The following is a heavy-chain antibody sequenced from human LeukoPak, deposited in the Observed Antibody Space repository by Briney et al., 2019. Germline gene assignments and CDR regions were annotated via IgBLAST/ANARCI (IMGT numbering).Heavy chain of an antibody. CDR2: MNPNSNNT. V-gene: IGHV1-8*02. J-gene: IGHJ4*02. CDR1: GYTFTSYY. CDR3: ARGYSYGYKDY. D-gene: IGHD5-18*01. Sequence: ASVKVSCKASGYTFTSYYMHWVRQATGQGLEWMGWMNPNSNNTVYAQKFQGRVTMTRNTSISTAYMELSSLRSEDTAVYYCARGYSYGYKDYWGQGTLVTVSS.